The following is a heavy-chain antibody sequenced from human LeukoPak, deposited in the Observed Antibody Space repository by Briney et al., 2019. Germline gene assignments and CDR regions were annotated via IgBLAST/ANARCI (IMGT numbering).Heavy chain of an antibody. J-gene: IGHJ4*02. CDR3: ARHSSKMATISRSFDY. CDR1: GGSFSGYY. D-gene: IGHD5-24*01. CDR2: INHSGST. Sequence: PSETLSLTCAVYGGSFSGYYWSWIRQPPGKGLEWIGEINHSGSTNYNPSLKSRVTISVDTSKNQFSLKLSSVTAADTAVYYCARHSSKMATISRSFDYWGQGTLVTVSS. V-gene: IGHV4-34*01.